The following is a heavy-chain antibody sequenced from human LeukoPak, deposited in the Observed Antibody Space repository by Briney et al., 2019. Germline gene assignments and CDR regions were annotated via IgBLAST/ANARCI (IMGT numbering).Heavy chain of an antibody. CDR3: ARRTAAGKYYFDS. CDR1: GFTFSSYW. CDR2: INTDGSST. D-gene: IGHD6-13*01. Sequence: GGSLRLSCAASGFTFSSYWMHWVRRAPGKGLVWVSVINTDGSSTNYADSVKGRFTISRDNAKNTLFLQMNSLRADDTAVYYCARRTAAGKYYFDSWGQGTLVTVSS. J-gene: IGHJ4*02. V-gene: IGHV3-74*01.